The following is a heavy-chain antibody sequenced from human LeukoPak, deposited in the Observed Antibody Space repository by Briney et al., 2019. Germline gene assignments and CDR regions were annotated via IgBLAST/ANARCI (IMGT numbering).Heavy chain of an antibody. CDR1: GFTLSDYY. V-gene: IGHV3-11*01. Sequence: GGSLRLSCAASGFTLSDYYMSWIRQAPGKGLEWVSYMRNIDSTIYYADSVKGRFTISRDNTENSLFLQMNSLRAEDTAVYYCARVGASYSMDVWGKGTTVTVSS. CDR2: MRNIDSTI. CDR3: ARVGASYSMDV. D-gene: IGHD2-21*01. J-gene: IGHJ6*04.